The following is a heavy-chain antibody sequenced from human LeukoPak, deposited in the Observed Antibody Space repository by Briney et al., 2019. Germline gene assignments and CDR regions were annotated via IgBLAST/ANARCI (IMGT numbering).Heavy chain of an antibody. CDR1: GFTFSSYG. Sequence: GGSLRLSCAASGFTFSSYGMHWVRQAPGKGLEWVAVIPYDGSNKYYADSVKGRFTISRDNSKNTLYLQMNSLRAEDTAVYYCAKVEIAYCGGDCYSDYWGQGTLVTVSS. CDR2: IPYDGSNK. V-gene: IGHV3-30*18. J-gene: IGHJ4*02. CDR3: AKVEIAYCGGDCYSDY. D-gene: IGHD2-21*02.